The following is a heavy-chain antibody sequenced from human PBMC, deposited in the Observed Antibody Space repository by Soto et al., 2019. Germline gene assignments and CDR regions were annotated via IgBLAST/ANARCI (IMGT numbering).Heavy chain of an antibody. V-gene: IGHV5-51*01. Sequence: PVDSLKISCKGVGYKFGSAWIGWVRQMPGKGLEWMGIIKPGTSDIRYSPSCRGHVTISADEAVSTAYLQWSSLKASDTAMYYCARQLSHICDSWGQGTLVTVSS. J-gene: IGHJ4*02. CDR1: GYKFGSAW. CDR3: ARQLSHICDS. D-gene: IGHD3-3*02. CDR2: IKPGTSDI.